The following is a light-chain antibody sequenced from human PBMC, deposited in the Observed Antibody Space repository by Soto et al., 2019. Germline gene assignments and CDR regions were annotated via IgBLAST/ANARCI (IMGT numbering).Light chain of an antibody. Sequence: DIPMTQSPSSLSASVGDRATIACRASQSINSYLNWYQQKPGKAPKLLIHAASSLQSGVPSRCSGSGSGTDFTITMSTLQPAEFTTHYCHESYSTPLTFSGGTKVYIK. CDR1: QSINSY. J-gene: IGKJ4*01. V-gene: IGKV1-39*01. CDR3: HESYSTPLT. CDR2: AAS.